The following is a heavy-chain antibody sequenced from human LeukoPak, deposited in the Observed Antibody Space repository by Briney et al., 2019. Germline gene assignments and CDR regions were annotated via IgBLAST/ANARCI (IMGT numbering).Heavy chain of an antibody. CDR3: AKGYSGYEIDY. J-gene: IGHJ4*02. D-gene: IGHD5-12*01. CDR2: ISYDGSNK. CDR1: GFTFSSYG. V-gene: IGHV3-30*18. Sequence: PGGSLRLSCAASGFTFSSYGMHWVRQAPGKGLEWVAVISYDGSNKYYADSVKGRFTISRDNSKNTLYLQMNSLGGEDTAVYHCAKGYSGYEIDYWGQGTLVTVSS.